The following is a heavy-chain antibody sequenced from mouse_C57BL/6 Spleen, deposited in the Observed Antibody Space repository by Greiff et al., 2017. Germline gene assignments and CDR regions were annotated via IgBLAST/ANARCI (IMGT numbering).Heavy chain of an antibody. J-gene: IGHJ3*01. CDR2: INPNNGGT. Sequence: VQLQQSGPELVKPGASVKIPCTASGYTFNDYNMDWVKQSHGKSLEWIGDINPNNGGTIYNQKFKGKATLTVDKSSSTAYMELRRLTSEDTAVYYCARSRPYYGSFFAYWGQGTLVTVAA. CDR3: ARSRPYYGSFFAY. D-gene: IGHD1-1*01. V-gene: IGHV1-18*01. CDR1: GYTFNDYN.